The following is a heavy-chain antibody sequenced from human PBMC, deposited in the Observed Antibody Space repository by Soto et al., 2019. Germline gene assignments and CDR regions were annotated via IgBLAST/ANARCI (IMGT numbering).Heavy chain of an antibody. CDR2: ISYDGSNK. D-gene: IGHD4-17*01. V-gene: IGHV3-30-3*01. CDR1: GFTFSSYA. CDR3: AREYGDHNWYFDL. J-gene: IGHJ2*01. Sequence: ESGGGVVQPGRSLRLSCAASGFTFSSYAMHWVRQAPGKGLEWVAVISYDGSNKYYADSVKGRFTISRDNSKNTLYLQMNSLRAEDTAVYYCAREYGDHNWYFDLWGRGTLVTVSS.